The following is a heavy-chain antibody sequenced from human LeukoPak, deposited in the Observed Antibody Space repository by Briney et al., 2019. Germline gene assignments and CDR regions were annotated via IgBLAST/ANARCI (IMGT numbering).Heavy chain of an antibody. CDR2: VYASGRS. CDR1: GASISIYY. J-gene: IGHJ6*03. Sequence: PSETLSLTCSVSGASISIYYWNWIRQSAGRGLEWIGRVYASGRSKYNPSLQSRVSMSVDKSKKQFSLELSSVTAADTAVYYCAREQLELRGTDSYYYLDVWSKGTTVTVPS. V-gene: IGHV4-4*07. CDR3: AREQLELRGTDSYYYLDV. D-gene: IGHD1-1*01.